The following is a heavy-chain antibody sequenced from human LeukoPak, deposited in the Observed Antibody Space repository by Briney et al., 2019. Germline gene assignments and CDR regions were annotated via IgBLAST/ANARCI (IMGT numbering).Heavy chain of an antibody. V-gene: IGHV1-69*01. CDR3: ARGYGYCSGGSCPTANREAEYFQH. Sequence: SVKVSCKASGGTFSSYAISWVRQAPGQGLEWMGGIIPIFGTANYAQKFRGRVTITADESTSTVYMELSSLRSEDTAVYYCARGYGYCSGGSCPTANREAEYFQHWGQGTLVTVSS. CDR2: IIPIFGTA. CDR1: GGTFSSYA. D-gene: IGHD2-15*01. J-gene: IGHJ1*01.